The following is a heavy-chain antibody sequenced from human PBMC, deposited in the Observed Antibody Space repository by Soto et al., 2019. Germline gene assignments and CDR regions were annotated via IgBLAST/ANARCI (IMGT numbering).Heavy chain of an antibody. CDR1: GGSISSSSYY. CDR3: ARRGSGSYSDY. CDR2: IYYSGST. J-gene: IGHJ4*02. Sequence: TSETLSLTCTVSGGSISSSSYYWGWIRQPPGKGLEWIGSIYYSGSTYYNPSLKSRVTISVDTSKNQFSLKLSSVTAADTAVYYCARRGSGSYSDYWGQGTLVTV. V-gene: IGHV4-39*01. D-gene: IGHD3-10*01.